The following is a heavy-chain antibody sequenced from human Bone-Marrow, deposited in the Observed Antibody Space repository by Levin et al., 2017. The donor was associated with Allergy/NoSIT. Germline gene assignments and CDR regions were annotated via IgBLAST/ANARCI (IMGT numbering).Heavy chain of an antibody. Sequence: GGSLRLSCAAFGFTFNNFFMTWVRQAPGKGLEWVANINQDGSTKQYVDSVKGRFSISRDNAKKSLYLQMSSLRDEDTALYYCAREQYTGGSYFGMDVWGQGTTVTVSS. V-gene: IGHV3-7*01. J-gene: IGHJ6*02. CDR1: GFTFNNFF. CDR2: INQDGSTK. CDR3: AREQYTGGSYFGMDV. D-gene: IGHD2-2*02.